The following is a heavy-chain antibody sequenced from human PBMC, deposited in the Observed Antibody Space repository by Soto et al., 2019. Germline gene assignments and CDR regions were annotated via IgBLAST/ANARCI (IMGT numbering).Heavy chain of an antibody. V-gene: IGHV3-23*01. CDR3: ARRGPGTYFDY. CDR1: GFTFSSYA. J-gene: IGHJ4*02. D-gene: IGHD6-13*01. CDR2: ISGSGDST. Sequence: EVQLLDSGGGLVQPGGSLRLSCAASGFTFSSYAMNWVRQAPGKGLEWVSVISGSGDSTYYADSVEGRFIISRDNSKNTLYLQMNSLRAEDTAVYYCARRGPGTYFDYWGQGTLVTVSS.